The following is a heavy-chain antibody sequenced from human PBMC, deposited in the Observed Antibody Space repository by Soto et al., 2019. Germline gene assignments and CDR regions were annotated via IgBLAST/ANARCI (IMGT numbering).Heavy chain of an antibody. Sequence: ASVKVSCKASGYSFTSYAMHWVRQAPGQRLEWMGWINPNSGNTGYAQKFQGRVTMTRNTSISTAYMELSSLRSEDTAVYYCARGRTVVRGVIISHFDYWGQGTLVTVSS. CDR2: INPNSGNT. CDR1: GYSFTSYA. V-gene: IGHV1-8*02. D-gene: IGHD3-10*01. CDR3: ARGRTVVRGVIISHFDY. J-gene: IGHJ4*02.